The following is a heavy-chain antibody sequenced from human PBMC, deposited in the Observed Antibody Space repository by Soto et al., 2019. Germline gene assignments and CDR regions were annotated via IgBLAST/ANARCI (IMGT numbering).Heavy chain of an antibody. CDR3: ARVSWNYGHENSNGMDV. CDR2: IIPIFGTA. CDR1: GGTFSSYA. V-gene: IGHV1-69*13. J-gene: IGHJ6*02. D-gene: IGHD1-7*01. Sequence: SVKVSCKASGGTFSSYAISWVRQAPGQGLEWMGGIIPIFGTANYAQKFQGRVTITADESTSTAYMELSSLRSEDTAVYYCARVSWNYGHENSNGMDVWGQGTTVTVSS.